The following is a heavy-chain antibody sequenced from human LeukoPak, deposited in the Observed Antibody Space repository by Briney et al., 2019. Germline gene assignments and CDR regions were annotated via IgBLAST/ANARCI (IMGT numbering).Heavy chain of an antibody. D-gene: IGHD3-3*02. V-gene: IGHV4-30-2*01. CDR3: AREHSGHWFDP. Sequence: PSQTLSLTCTVSGGSISSGGHSWSWIRQPPGKGLEWIGYIYHSGSGSTYYNPSLKSRVTISIDKSKNQFSLKLNSVTAADTAVYYCAREHSGHWFDPWGQGTLVTVSS. CDR1: GGSISSGGHS. CDR2: IYHSGSGST. J-gene: IGHJ5*02.